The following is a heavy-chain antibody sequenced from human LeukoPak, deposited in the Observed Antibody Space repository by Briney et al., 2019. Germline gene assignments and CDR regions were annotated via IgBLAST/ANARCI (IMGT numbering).Heavy chain of an antibody. D-gene: IGHD2-15*01. CDR1: GYTFTSYG. CDR2: ISAYNGNT. J-gene: IGHJ5*02. Sequence: ASVKVSCKASGYTFTSYGISWVRQAPGQGLEWMGWISAYNGNTNYAQKLQGRVTMTTDTSTSTAYMELRSLRSEDTAVYYCATSGYCSGGSCYSIDPWGQGTLVTVSS. CDR3: ATSGYCSGGSCYSIDP. V-gene: IGHV1-18*01.